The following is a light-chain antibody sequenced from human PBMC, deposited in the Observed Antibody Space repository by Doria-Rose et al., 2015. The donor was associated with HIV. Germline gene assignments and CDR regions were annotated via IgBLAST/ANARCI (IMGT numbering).Light chain of an antibody. CDR2: GNT. Sequence: QSVLTQPPSVSGAPGQRVAISCTGSSSNIWAGFDVNWQQQLPGTAPKLLIHGNTNRPSGVPDRFSGHKSGTSASLSISGLRAEDEADYYCQSYDSRLSVYVFGTGTNVTVL. V-gene: IGLV1-40*02. CDR1: SSNIWAGFD. J-gene: IGLJ1*01. CDR3: QSYDSRLSVYV.